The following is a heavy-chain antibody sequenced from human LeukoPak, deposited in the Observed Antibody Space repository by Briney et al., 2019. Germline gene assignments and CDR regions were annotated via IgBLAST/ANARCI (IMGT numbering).Heavy chain of an antibody. D-gene: IGHD3-10*01. CDR2: INHSGST. V-gene: IGHV4-34*01. J-gene: IGHJ5*02. CDR1: GGSFSGYY. CDR3: ARSRWAGSGSYYMA. Sequence: SETLSLTCAVYGGSFSGYYWSWIRQPPGKGLEWIGEINHSGSTNYNPSLKSRVTISVGTSKNQFSLQLSSVTAADTAVYYCARSRWAGSGSYYMAWGQGTLVTVSS.